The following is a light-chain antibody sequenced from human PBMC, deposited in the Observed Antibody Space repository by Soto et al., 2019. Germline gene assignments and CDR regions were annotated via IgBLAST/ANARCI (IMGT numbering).Light chain of an antibody. J-gene: IGKJ3*01. CDR2: DAS. V-gene: IGKV3-11*01. Sequence: EIVLTQSPATLSLSPGERATLSCRASQSVSSYLAWYQQKPGQAPRLLIYDASNRATGIPARFSGSGSGTDFTLAISRREREDFAVYYCQQRSNSFTFGPGTKVDIK. CDR1: QSVSSY. CDR3: QQRSNSFT.